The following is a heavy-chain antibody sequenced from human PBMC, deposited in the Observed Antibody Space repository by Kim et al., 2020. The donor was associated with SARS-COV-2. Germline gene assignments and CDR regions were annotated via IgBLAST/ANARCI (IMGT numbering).Heavy chain of an antibody. Sequence: ASVKVSCKASGYIFITYAMHWVRQAPGQRPEWMGWISADNGKTKYSQKFQGRVTITRDTSASTVYMEVSSLRSEDTAVYYCSRGPASQAFGLDHWGQGTLVTVSS. J-gene: IGHJ4*02. V-gene: IGHV1-3*01. CDR3: SRGPASQAFGLDH. CDR2: ISADNGKT. CDR1: GYIFITYA. D-gene: IGHD3-10*01.